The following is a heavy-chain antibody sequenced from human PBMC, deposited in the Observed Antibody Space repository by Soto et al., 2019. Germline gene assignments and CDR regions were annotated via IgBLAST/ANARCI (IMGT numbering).Heavy chain of an antibody. D-gene: IGHD1-26*01. CDR3: AREEPASRHHDY. Sequence: QVQLQQWGAGLLKPSETLSLTCAVYGGSFSDYYWSWIRQTPEKGLEWIGEVGHSGSTTYNPSLKNRVTIAIDTSKNQFSLTLNSVTAADTAMYFCAREEPASRHHDYWGQGNLVTVSS. V-gene: IGHV4-34*02. J-gene: IGHJ4*02. CDR1: GGSFSDYY. CDR2: VGHSGST.